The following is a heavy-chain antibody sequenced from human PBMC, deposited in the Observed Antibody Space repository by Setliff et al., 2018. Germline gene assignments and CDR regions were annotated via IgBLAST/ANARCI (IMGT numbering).Heavy chain of an antibody. V-gene: IGHV4-4*08. CDR1: GGSISSYY. CDR3: ARSPSSGAYWNPRPFYSDY. D-gene: IGHD1-26*01. Sequence: PSETLSLTCTVSGGSISSYYWSWIRQPPGKGLEWIGYIYSSGSTNYNPSLKSRVTISVDTSKNHFSLKRDSVTAADTALYYCARSPSSGAYWNPRPFYSDYWARGTLVTVSS. J-gene: IGHJ4*02. CDR2: IYSSGST.